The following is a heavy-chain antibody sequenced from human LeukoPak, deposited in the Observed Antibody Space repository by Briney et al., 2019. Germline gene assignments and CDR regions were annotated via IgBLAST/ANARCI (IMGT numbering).Heavy chain of an antibody. CDR3: ARWECSSTSCYPDY. V-gene: IGHV3-7*01. D-gene: IGHD2-2*01. J-gene: IGHJ4*02. Sequence: AGGSLRLSCAASGFTFSNYWMSWVRQAPGKGLEWVANIKQDGSEKYYVDSVKGRFTISRDNAENSLYLQMNSLRAEDMAVYYCARWECSSTSCYPDYWGQGTLVTVSS. CDR1: GFTFSNYW. CDR2: IKQDGSEK.